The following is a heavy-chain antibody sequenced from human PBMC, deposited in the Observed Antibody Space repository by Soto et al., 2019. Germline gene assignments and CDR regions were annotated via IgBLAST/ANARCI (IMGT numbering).Heavy chain of an antibody. D-gene: IGHD2-21*02. CDR3: ARGVIAYCGGDCYSDWFDP. V-gene: IGHV4-4*07. J-gene: IGHJ5*02. CDR2: IYTSGST. CDR1: GGSISSYY. Sequence: SETLSLTCTVSGGSISSYYWSWIRQPAGKGLEWIGRIYTSGSTNYNPSLKSRVTMSVDTSKNQFSLKLSSVTAADTAVYYCARGVIAYCGGDCYSDWFDPWGQGCLGTVSS.